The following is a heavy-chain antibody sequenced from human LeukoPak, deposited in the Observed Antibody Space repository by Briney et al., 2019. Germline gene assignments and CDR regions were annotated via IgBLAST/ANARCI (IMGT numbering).Heavy chain of an antibody. J-gene: IGHJ4*02. V-gene: IGHV3-23*01. CDR1: GFAFRSYA. D-gene: IGHD2-8*01. CDR2: ITASGDST. CDR3: AKAYGTNGYFQLPIDF. Sequence: GGSLRLSCAASGFAFRSYAMSWVRQAPGKGLECVSAITASGDSTYYADSVRGRFTISRANSKNTLFLQMNILRAEDTAVYFCAKAYGTNGYFQLPIDFWGQGTLVTVSS.